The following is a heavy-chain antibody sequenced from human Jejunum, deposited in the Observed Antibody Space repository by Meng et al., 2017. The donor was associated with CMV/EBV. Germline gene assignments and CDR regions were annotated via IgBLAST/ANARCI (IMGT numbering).Heavy chain of an antibody. Sequence: GGSFSGGHYYWNWIRQPPGKGLEWIGYIYNSGSTDYNPSLKSRVTISLDTSKNQFSLKLSSLTAADTAVYYCARNVYTYGFDAFDIWGQGTMVTVSS. CDR2: IYNSGST. J-gene: IGHJ3*02. CDR1: GGSFSGGHYY. D-gene: IGHD5-18*01. V-gene: IGHV4-61*01. CDR3: ARNVYTYGFDAFDI.